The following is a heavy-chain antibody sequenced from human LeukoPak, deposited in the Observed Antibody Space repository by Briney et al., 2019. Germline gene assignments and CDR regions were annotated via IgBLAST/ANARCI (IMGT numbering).Heavy chain of an antibody. V-gene: IGHV4-39*01. J-gene: IGHJ4*02. CDR3: ARQDIVSRYFDY. CDR2: IYYSGST. D-gene: IGHD5-12*01. Sequence: SETLSLTCTVSGGSISSSSYCWGWISQPRGKGLEWIGSIYYSGSTYYNPSLKSRVTISVDTSKKQFSLKLSSATAADTAVYYCARQDIVSRYFDYWGQGTLVTVSS. CDR1: GGSISSSSYC.